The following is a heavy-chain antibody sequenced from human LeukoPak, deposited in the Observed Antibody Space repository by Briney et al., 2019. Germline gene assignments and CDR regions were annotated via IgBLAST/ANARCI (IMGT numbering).Heavy chain of an antibody. CDR1: GYTFTELS. CDR3: ATVVPRRGYSGYDEYNWFDP. V-gene: IGHV1-24*01. CDR2: FDPEDGGT. Sequence: ASVTVSCKASGYTFTELSMHWVRQAPGQGLEWMGCFDPEDGGTIYAQKFQGRVTITEDTSTDTVYMELSSLRSEDTAVYYCATVVPRRGYSGYDEYNWFDPWGQGTLVTVSS. D-gene: IGHD5-12*01. J-gene: IGHJ5*02.